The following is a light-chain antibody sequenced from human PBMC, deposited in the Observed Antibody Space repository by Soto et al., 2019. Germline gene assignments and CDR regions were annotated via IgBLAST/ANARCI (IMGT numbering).Light chain of an antibody. CDR3: MQGTRWLWT. V-gene: IGKV2-30*01. J-gene: IGKJ1*01. CDR2: KVS. Sequence: DVVLTQSPLSLPVALGQPASISCRSSQSLVFSDGNTYLTWFHQRPVQAPRRLIYKVSNRDSGVPDRFSGSGSRTDVTLRISRVEAEDVGVYYCMQGTRWLWTFGQGTKVEI. CDR1: QSLVFSDGNTY.